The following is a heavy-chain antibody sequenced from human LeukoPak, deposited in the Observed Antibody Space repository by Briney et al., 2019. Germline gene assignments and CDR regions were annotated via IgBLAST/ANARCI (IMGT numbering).Heavy chain of an antibody. J-gene: IGHJ4*02. CDR2: IRYDGSNK. CDR1: GFTFSSYG. Sequence: GGSLRLSCAASGFTFSSYGMHWVRQAPGKGLEWVAFIRYDGSNKYYADSVKGRFTISRDNSKNTLYLQMNSLRAEDTAVYYCAKNLPSWELEGYYFDYWGQGTLVTVSS. CDR3: AKNLPSWELEGYYFDY. D-gene: IGHD1-26*01. V-gene: IGHV3-30*02.